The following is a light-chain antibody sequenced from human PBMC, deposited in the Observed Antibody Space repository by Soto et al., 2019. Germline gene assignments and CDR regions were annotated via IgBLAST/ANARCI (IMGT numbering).Light chain of an antibody. V-gene: IGKV2-30*01. CDR2: KVS. J-gene: IGKJ2*01. CDR3: MQGTHWPPYT. CDR1: QSLAYSDGNTY. Sequence: DVVMTQSPLSLPVTLGQPASISCRSSQSLAYSDGNTYLNWFQQRPGQSPRRLIYKVSNRDSGVPDRFSGSGSGPDFTLKSSRVEAEDVGVYYCMQGTHWPPYTFGQGTKLEIK.